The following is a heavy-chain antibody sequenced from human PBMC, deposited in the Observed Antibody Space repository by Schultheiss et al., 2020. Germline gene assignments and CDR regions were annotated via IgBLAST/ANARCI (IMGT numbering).Heavy chain of an antibody. CDR3: TTDRGYCSGGSCLYYFDY. J-gene: IGHJ4*02. D-gene: IGHD2-15*01. CDR2: IKSKTDGGTT. CDR1: GFTFSSYA. V-gene: IGHV3-15*01. Sequence: GGSLRLSCAASGFTFSSYAMSWVRQAPGKGLEWVGRIKSKTDGGTTDYAAPVKGRFTISRDDSENTLYLQMNSLKTEDTAVYYCTTDRGYCSGGSCLYYFDYWGQGTLVTVSS.